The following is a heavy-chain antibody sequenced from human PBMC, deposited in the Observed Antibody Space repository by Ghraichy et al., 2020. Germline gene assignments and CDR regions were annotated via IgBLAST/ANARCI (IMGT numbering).Heavy chain of an antibody. V-gene: IGHV4-39*07. CDR2: IYYSGST. D-gene: IGHD4-17*01. CDR1: GGSISSSSYY. Sequence: SETLSLTCTVSGGSISSSSYYWGWIRQPPGKGLEWIGNIYYSGSTYYNPSLKSRVTISVDTSKNHFSLKLSSVTAADTAVYYCARVRRTVTIFDYWGQGTLVTVSS. J-gene: IGHJ4*02. CDR3: ARVRRTVTIFDY.